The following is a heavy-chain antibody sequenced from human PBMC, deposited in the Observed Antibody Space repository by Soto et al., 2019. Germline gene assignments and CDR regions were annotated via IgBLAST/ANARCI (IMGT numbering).Heavy chain of an antibody. Sequence: EVQLVEFGGGLVQPGGSLTLSCAASGFAFSASAIHWVRQASGKGLEWVGRIRSEAHSYAAAYAASVKGRFTISRDDSKKTAYLQLNSLKTGDTAVYYCTRYDTFDYWGQGTLVTVSS. D-gene: IGHD3-9*01. J-gene: IGHJ4*02. V-gene: IGHV3-73*02. CDR1: GFAFSASA. CDR3: TRYDTFDY. CDR2: IRSEAHSYAA.